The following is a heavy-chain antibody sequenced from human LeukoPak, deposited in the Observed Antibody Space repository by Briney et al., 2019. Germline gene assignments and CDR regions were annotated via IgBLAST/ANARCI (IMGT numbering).Heavy chain of an antibody. Sequence: GGSLRLSCAASGFTFSTYSINWVRQAPGKGPECVSNISPTSSTIFYADSVKGRFTISRDNAKNSLYLQMNSLRAEDTAVYYCARDIRYGDYAGWFDPWGQGTLVTVSS. CDR1: GFTFSTYS. CDR3: ARDIRYGDYAGWFDP. J-gene: IGHJ5*02. D-gene: IGHD4-17*01. CDR2: ISPTSSTI. V-gene: IGHV3-48*04.